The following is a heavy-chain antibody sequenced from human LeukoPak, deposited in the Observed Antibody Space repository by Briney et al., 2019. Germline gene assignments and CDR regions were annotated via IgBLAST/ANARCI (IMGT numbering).Heavy chain of an antibody. CDR2: IYYSGST. Sequence: SETLSLTCTVSGGSISSGGYYWSWIRQHPGKGLEWIGYIYYSGSTYYNPSLKSRVTISVDTSKNQFSLKLSSVTAADTAVYYCARVVRYYYGSGSPATYFDYWGQGTLVTVSS. CDR1: GGSISSGGYY. CDR3: ARVVRYYYGSGSPATYFDY. J-gene: IGHJ4*02. D-gene: IGHD3-10*01. V-gene: IGHV4-31*03.